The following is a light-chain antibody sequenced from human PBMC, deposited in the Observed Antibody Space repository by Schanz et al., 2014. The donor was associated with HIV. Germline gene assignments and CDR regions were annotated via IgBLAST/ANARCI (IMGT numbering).Light chain of an antibody. Sequence: DIQMTQSPSTLSASVGDRVTITCRASQTISSSLAWYQQRPGKAPKVLIYAASSLQRGAPSRFSGSGSGTEFTLTISSLQPEDFATYYCKQYNNYPLTFGLGTKVAIK. CDR1: QTISSS. J-gene: IGKJ1*01. CDR2: AAS. CDR3: KQYNNYPLT. V-gene: IGKV1-9*01.